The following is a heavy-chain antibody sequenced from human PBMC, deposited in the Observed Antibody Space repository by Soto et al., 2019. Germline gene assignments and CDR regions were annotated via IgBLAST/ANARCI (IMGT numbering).Heavy chain of an antibody. CDR3: ARAIQLWLVGSYYYYYGMDV. Sequence: GGSLRLSCAASGVTFSSYWMHWVRQAPGKGLVWVSRINSDGSSTSYADSVKGRFTISRDNAKNTLYLQMNSLRAEDTAVYYCARAIQLWLVGSYYYYYGMDVWGQGTTVTVSS. V-gene: IGHV3-74*01. CDR2: INSDGSST. CDR1: GVTFSSYW. J-gene: IGHJ6*02. D-gene: IGHD5-18*01.